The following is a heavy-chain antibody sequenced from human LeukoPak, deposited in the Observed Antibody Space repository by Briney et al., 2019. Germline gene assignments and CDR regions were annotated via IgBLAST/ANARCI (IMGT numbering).Heavy chain of an antibody. J-gene: IGHJ3*02. V-gene: IGHV3-23*01. D-gene: IGHD1-26*01. CDR1: GFTFSSHG. CDR3: AKTSSYSGSFHDAFDI. Sequence: GGSLRLSCAASGFTFSSHGMLWVRQAPGKGLEWVSAISGSGGSTYYADSVKGRFTISRDNSKNTLYLQMNSLRAEDTAVYYCAKTSSYSGSFHDAFDIWGQGTMVTVSS. CDR2: ISGSGGST.